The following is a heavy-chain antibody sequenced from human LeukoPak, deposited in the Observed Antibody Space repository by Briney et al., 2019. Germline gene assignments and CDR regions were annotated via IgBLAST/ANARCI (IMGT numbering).Heavy chain of an antibody. J-gene: IGHJ4*02. V-gene: IGHV4-59*01. Sequence: PSETLSLTCTVSGGPISSYYWSWIRQPPVKGPEWIGYIYYRGSTNYNPSLKSRVTISVDTSKNQFSLKLSSVTAADTAVYYCARASIAAAGIDYWGQGTLVTVSS. CDR3: ARASIAAAGIDY. CDR2: IYYRGST. D-gene: IGHD6-13*01. CDR1: GGPISSYY.